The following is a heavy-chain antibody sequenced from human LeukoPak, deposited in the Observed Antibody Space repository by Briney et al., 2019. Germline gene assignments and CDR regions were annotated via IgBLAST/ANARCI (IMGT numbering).Heavy chain of an antibody. CDR1: GYTFTSYD. CDR3: ARARSDGYNLAN. V-gene: IGHV1-8*03. J-gene: IGHJ4*02. Sequence: ASVKVSCKASGYTFTSYDINWVRQATGQGLEWMGWMNPNSGNTGYAQKFQGRVTITRNTSISTAYMELSSLRSEDTAVYYCARARSDGYNLANWGQGTLVTVSS. CDR2: MNPNSGNT. D-gene: IGHD5-24*01.